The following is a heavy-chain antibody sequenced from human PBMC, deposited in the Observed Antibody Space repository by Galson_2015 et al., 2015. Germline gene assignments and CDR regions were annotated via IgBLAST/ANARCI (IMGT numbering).Heavy chain of an antibody. CDR1: GITFSSYS. Sequence: SLRLSCAASGITFSSYSMNWVRQAPGKGLEWVSYISSSSSTIYYADSVKGRFTISRDNAKNSLYLQMNSLRDEDTAVYYCARAAPPSITIFGVVTAPYYYYMDVWGKGTTVTVSS. CDR2: ISSSSSTI. CDR3: ARAAPPSITIFGVVTAPYYYYMDV. D-gene: IGHD3-3*01. J-gene: IGHJ6*03. V-gene: IGHV3-48*02.